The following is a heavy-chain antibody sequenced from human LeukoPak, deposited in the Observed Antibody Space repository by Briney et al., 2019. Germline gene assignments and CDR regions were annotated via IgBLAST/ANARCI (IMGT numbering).Heavy chain of an antibody. V-gene: IGHV3-23*01. CDR2: ISGSGVST. CDR3: ARGGSYYGNWFDP. D-gene: IGHD1-26*01. CDR1: GFTFSSYA. J-gene: IGHJ5*02. Sequence: PGGSLRLSCAASGFTFSSYAMNWVRQAPGKGLEWVSVISGSGVSTYYADSVKGRFTISRDYSKNTLYLQMNSLRAEDTALYYCARGGSYYGNWFDPWGQGTLVTVSS.